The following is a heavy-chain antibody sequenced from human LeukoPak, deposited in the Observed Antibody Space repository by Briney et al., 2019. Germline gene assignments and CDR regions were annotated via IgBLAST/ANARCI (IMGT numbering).Heavy chain of an antibody. J-gene: IGHJ4*02. V-gene: IGHV3-7*03. CDR3: GSAGSSSVSDFDY. Sequence: PGGSLRLSCAASGFTFSSYWMSWVRQAPGKGLEWVANIKQDGSEKYYVDSVKGRFTISRDNAKNSLYLQMNSLRAEDTAVYYCGSAGSSSVSDFDYWGQGTLVTVSS. CDR2: IKQDGSEK. D-gene: IGHD6-6*01. CDR1: GFTFSSYW.